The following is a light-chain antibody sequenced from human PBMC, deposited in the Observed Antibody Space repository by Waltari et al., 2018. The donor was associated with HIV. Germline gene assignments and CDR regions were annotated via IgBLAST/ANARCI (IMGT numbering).Light chain of an antibody. CDR1: SRDIGGYNF. CDR3: CSYAGSNTFYV. V-gene: IGLV2-11*01. J-gene: IGLJ1*01. Sequence: QSALTQPRPVSGSPGQTVTISCRGTSRDIGGYNFVSGYQKHPAEAPRLMIYDVNKRPSGVPDRFSGSKSGNTASLTISGLQAEDEADYYCCSYAGSNTFYVFGTGTEVTVL. CDR2: DVN.